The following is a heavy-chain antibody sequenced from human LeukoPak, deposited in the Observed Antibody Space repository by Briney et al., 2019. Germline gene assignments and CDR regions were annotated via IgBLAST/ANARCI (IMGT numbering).Heavy chain of an antibody. Sequence: SETLSLTCTVSGGSISRYYWSWIRQPPGKGLEWIGYIYYSGSTNYNPSLKSRVTISVDTSKNQFSLKLSSVTAADTAVYYCARTGGYYYAYAFDIWGQGTMVTVSS. CDR3: ARTGGYYYAYAFDI. D-gene: IGHD3-22*01. V-gene: IGHV4-59*01. CDR1: GGSISRYY. J-gene: IGHJ3*02. CDR2: IYYSGST.